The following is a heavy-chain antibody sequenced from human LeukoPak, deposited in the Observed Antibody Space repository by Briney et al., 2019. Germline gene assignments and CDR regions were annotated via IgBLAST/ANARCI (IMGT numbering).Heavy chain of an antibody. V-gene: IGHV4-34*01. J-gene: IGHJ4*02. CDR1: GGSFSGYY. CDR2: INHSGST. CDR3: ARGRCSGGSCYSGFGY. Sequence: PSETLSLTCAVYGGSFSGYYWSWIRQPPGKGLEWIGEINHSGSTKYNPSLKSRVTISVDTSKNQFSLKLSSVTAADTAVYYCARGRCSGGSCYSGFGYWGQGTLVTVSS. D-gene: IGHD2-15*01.